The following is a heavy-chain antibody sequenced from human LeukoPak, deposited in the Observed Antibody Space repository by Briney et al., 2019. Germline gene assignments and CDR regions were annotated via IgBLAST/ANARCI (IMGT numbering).Heavy chain of an antibody. CDR1: GYTFTSYG. D-gene: IGHD3-9*01. J-gene: IGHJ5*02. V-gene: IGHV1-18*01. Sequence: ASVKVSCKASGYTFTSYGISWVRQAPGQGLEWMGWISAYNGNTNYAQKLQGRVTMTTDTSTSTAYMELRSLRSDDTAAYYCARALTPLRYFDWFEAADWFDPWGQGTLVTVSS. CDR2: ISAYNGNT. CDR3: ARALTPLRYFDWFEAADWFDP.